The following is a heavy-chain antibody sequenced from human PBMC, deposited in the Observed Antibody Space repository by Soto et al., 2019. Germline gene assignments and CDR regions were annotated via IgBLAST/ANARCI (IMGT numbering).Heavy chain of an antibody. Sequence: GASVKVSCKASGYTFTSYGISWVRQAPGQGLEWMGWISAYNGNTNYAQKLQGRVTMTTDTSTSTAYMELRSLRSDDTAVYYCAREGYCISTSCYENYYYYYGMDVWGQGTTVTVSS. CDR1: GYTFTSYG. CDR3: AREGYCISTSCYENYYYYYGMDV. CDR2: ISAYNGNT. J-gene: IGHJ6*02. V-gene: IGHV1-18*01. D-gene: IGHD2-2*01.